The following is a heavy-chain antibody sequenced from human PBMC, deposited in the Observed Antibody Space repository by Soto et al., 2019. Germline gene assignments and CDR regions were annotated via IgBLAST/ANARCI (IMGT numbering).Heavy chain of an antibody. CDR1: GGTFSSYA. D-gene: IGHD3-10*01. V-gene: IGHV1-69*01. CDR3: ARDKEYYGSGSFNWFEP. CDR2: IIPIFGTA. J-gene: IGHJ5*02. Sequence: QVQLVQSGAEVKKPGSSVKVSCKASGGTFSSYAISWVRQAPGQGLEWMGGIIPIFGTANYAQKFQGRVTITADESTSTAYMELSSLRSEDTAVYYCARDKEYYGSGSFNWFEPWGQGTLVTVSS.